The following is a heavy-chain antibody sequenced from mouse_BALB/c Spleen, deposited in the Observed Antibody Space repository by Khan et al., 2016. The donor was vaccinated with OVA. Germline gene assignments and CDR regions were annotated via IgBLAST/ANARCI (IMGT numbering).Heavy chain of an antibody. D-gene: IGHD1-1*01. CDR1: GFTFSTYG. V-gene: IGHV5-6*01. CDR3: TRLAEYYDSEVFAY. J-gene: IGHJ3*01. CDR2: VSTGGGYT. Sequence: EVELVESGGDLVKPGGSLKLSCAASGFTFSTYGMSWVRQTPDKRLEWVATVSTGGGYTYYPASVKGRFTISRDNAKNTLYLQMSGLKSEDTAMFYCTRLAEYYDSEVFAYWGQGTLVTVSA.